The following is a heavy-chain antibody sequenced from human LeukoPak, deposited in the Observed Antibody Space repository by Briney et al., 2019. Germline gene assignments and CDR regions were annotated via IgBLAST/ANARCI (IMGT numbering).Heavy chain of an antibody. CDR3: AGHDFWSGYYLY. CDR1: GGSISSYY. V-gene: IGHV4-59*01. J-gene: IGHJ4*02. CDR2: IYYSGST. Sequence: PSETLSLTCTVSGGSISSYYWSWIRQPPGKGLEWIGYIYYSGSTNYNPSLKSRVTISVDTSKNQFSLKLSSVTAADTAVYYCAGHDFWSGYYLYWGQGTLVPVSS. D-gene: IGHD3-3*01.